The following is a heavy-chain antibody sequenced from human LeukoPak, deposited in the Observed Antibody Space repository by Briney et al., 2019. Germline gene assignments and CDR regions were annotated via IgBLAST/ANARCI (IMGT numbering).Heavy chain of an antibody. CDR1: GFTFSSYD. V-gene: IGHV3-13*01. J-gene: IGHJ4*02. CDR3: ARAPLDCSGGSCSYYFDY. Sequence: GGSLRLSCAASGFTFSSYDMHWVRQATGKGLEWVSAIGTAGDTYYPGSVKGRFTISRENAKNSLYLQMNSLRAGDTAVYYCARAPLDCSGGSCSYYFDYWGQGTLVTVSS. D-gene: IGHD2-15*01. CDR2: IGTAGDT.